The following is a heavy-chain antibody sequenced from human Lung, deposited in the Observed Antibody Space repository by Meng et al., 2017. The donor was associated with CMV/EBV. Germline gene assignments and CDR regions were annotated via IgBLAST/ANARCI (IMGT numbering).Heavy chain of an antibody. J-gene: IGHJ4*02. CDR2: IYWDNKK. CDR3: AHVDNDYDTDYFDN. V-gene: IGHV2-5*02. D-gene: IGHD4-17*01. Sequence: QITLKESGPSVVKPXXXXTXTXTFAGFSLSTSGEGVGWIRQPPGKALDWLAVIYWDNKKWFSPSLRTRLTLTKDTSKNQVVLTIANVDPLDAGTYFCAHVDNDYDTDYFDNWGQGTLVTVSS. CDR1: GFSLSTSGEG.